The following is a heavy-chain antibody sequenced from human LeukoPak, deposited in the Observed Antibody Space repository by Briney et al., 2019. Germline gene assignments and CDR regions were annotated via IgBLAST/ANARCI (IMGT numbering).Heavy chain of an antibody. V-gene: IGHV4-38-2*01. J-gene: IGHJ4*02. D-gene: IGHD3-22*01. CDR1: RYSIPSTYW. CDR2: LHHSGST. CDR3: ARVGRDDRTGHYSIDY. Sequence: PSETLSLTCGVSRYSIPSTYWWGWSRQTPGRGLEWIGSLHHSGSTSHSPSLKSRVTISVDTSKNQFSLRLSSVTAADTAVYCCARVGRDDRTGHYSIDYWGKGTLVTVSS.